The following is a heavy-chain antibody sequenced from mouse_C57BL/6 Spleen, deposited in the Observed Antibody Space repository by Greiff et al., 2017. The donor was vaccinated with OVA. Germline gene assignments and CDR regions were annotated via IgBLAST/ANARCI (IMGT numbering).Heavy chain of an antibody. D-gene: IGHD2-1*01. V-gene: IGHV1-76*01. J-gene: IGHJ2*01. CDR2: IYPGSGNT. CDR3: ARERGNYETFFDY. CDR1: GYTFTDYY. Sequence: QVQLQQSGAELVRPGASVKLSCKASGYTFTDYYINWVKQRPGQGLEWIARIYPGSGNTYYNEKFKGKATLTAEKSSSTAYMQLSSLTSEDSAVYFCARERGNYETFFDYWGQGTTLTVSS.